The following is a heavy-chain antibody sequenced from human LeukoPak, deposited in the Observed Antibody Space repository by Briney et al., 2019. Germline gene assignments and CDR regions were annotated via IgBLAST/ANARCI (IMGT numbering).Heavy chain of an antibody. D-gene: IGHD6-13*01. CDR3: ARKYSSSWPFDY. CDR1: GGSISSGGYY. CDR2: IYHSGST. J-gene: IGHJ4*02. V-gene: IGHV4-30-2*01. Sequence: SETLSLTCTVSGGSISSGGYYWSWIRQPPGKGLEWIGYIYHSGSTYYNPSLKSRVTISVDRSKNQFSLKLSSVTAADTAVYYCARKYSSSWPFDYWGQGTLVTVSS.